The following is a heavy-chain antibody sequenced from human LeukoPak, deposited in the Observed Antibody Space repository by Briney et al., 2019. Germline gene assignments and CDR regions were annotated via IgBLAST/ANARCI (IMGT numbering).Heavy chain of an antibody. CDR2: IWYDGSNK. V-gene: IGHV3-33*08. Sequence: PGGSLRLSCAASGFTFSSYAMSWVRQAPGKGLEWVAVIWYDGSNKYYADSVKGRFTISRDNSKNTLFLQMNSLTAEDTAVYYCARAATGIDSWGQGTLVTVSS. CDR3: ARAATGIDS. CDR1: GFTFSSYA. J-gene: IGHJ4*02. D-gene: IGHD5-24*01.